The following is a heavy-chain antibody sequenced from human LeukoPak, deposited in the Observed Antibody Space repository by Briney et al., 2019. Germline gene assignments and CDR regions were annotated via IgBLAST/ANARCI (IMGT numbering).Heavy chain of an antibody. V-gene: IGHV3-30*03. Sequence: PGGSLRLSCAASGFTFSSYSMNWVRQAPGKGLEWVAVISYDGSNKYYADSVKGRFTISRDNSKNTLYLQMNSLRAEDTAVYYCAREQLYCSSTSCYTRGSDYWGQGTLVTVSS. J-gene: IGHJ4*02. CDR3: AREQLYCSSTSCYTRGSDY. CDR1: GFTFSSYS. CDR2: ISYDGSNK. D-gene: IGHD2-2*02.